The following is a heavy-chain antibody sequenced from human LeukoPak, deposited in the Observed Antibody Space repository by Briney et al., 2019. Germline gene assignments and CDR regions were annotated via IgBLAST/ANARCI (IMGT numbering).Heavy chain of an antibody. CDR3: ARGGSSGSMIY. D-gene: IGHD3-22*01. J-gene: IGHJ4*02. Sequence: GGSLRLSCATSGFTFSNYSMNWVRQAPGKGLEWASYISSSSNNIFYADSVKGRLTISRDNAKNSLYLQMNSLRAEDTAVYYCARGGSSGSMIYWGQGSLVTVSS. CDR1: GFTFSNYS. V-gene: IGHV3-48*01. CDR2: ISSSSNNI.